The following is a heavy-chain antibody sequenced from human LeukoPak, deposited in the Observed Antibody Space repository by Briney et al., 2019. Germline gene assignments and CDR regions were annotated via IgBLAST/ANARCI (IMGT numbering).Heavy chain of an antibody. J-gene: IGHJ4*02. D-gene: IGHD3-22*01. CDR3: ASLPDFYDSLLDY. CDR2: IYYSGST. V-gene: IGHV4-30-4*01. Sequence: SETLSLTCTVSGGSISSGDYYWSWIRQPPGKGLEWIGYIYYSGSTYYNPSLKSRVTISVDTSKNQFSLKLRSVTAADTAVYYCASLPDFYDSLLDYWGQGTLVAVSS. CDR1: GGSISSGDYY.